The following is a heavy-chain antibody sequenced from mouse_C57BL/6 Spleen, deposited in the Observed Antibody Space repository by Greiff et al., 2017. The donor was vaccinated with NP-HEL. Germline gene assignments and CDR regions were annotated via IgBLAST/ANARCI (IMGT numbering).Heavy chain of an antibody. Sequence: QVQLQQSGAELVRPGASVKLSCKASGYTFTDYYINWVKQRPGQGLEWIARIYPGSGNTYYNEKFKGKATLTAEKSSSTAYMQLSSLTSEDSAVYFCARSRLYGYDVYYAMDYWGQGTSVTVSS. J-gene: IGHJ4*01. CDR3: ARSRLYGYDVYYAMDY. D-gene: IGHD2-2*01. CDR1: GYTFTDYY. V-gene: IGHV1-76*01. CDR2: IYPGSGNT.